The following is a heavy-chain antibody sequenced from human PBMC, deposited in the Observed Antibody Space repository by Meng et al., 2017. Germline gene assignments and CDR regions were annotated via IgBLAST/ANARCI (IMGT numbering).Heavy chain of an antibody. Sequence: GESLKISCAASGFTFSSYEMNWVRQAPGKGLEWVSYISSSGSTIYYADSVKGRFTISRDNAKNSLYLQMNSLRAEDTAVYYCERLTVDGHRDYYYGMDVWGQGTTVTVSS. CDR3: ERLTVDGHRDYYYGMDV. CDR2: ISSSGSTI. D-gene: IGHD6-19*01. J-gene: IGHJ6*02. CDR1: GFTFSSYE. V-gene: IGHV3-48*03.